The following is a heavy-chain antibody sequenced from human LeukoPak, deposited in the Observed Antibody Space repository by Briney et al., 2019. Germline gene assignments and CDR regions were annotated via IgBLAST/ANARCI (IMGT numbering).Heavy chain of an antibody. CDR1: GGTFSSYA. CDR2: IIPIFGTA. J-gene: IGHJ4*02. V-gene: IGHV1-69*05. CDR3: ARGEVYSSSWIIDY. Sequence: GASVKVSCKASGGTFSSYAISWVRQAPGQGLEWMGGIIPIFGTANCAQKFQGRVTITTDESTSTAYMELSSLRSEDTAVYYCARGEVYSSSWIIDYWGQGTLVTVSS. D-gene: IGHD6-13*01.